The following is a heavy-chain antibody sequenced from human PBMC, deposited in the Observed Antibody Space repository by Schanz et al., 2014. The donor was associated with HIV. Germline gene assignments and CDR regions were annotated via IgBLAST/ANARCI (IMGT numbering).Heavy chain of an antibody. D-gene: IGHD2-21*01. CDR2: MSYSSSAM. Sequence: EVQLLESGGGLVQPGGSLRLSCAASGFMFSSYGMSWVRQAPGKGLECVSYMSYSSSAMYYADSVKGRFTISRDKAKNSLYLQMSSLRAEDSAVYYCARDTLAHYDSGGGIDIWGQGTMVTVSS. CDR3: ARDTLAHYDSGGGIDI. CDR1: GFMFSSYG. J-gene: IGHJ3*02. V-gene: IGHV3-48*01.